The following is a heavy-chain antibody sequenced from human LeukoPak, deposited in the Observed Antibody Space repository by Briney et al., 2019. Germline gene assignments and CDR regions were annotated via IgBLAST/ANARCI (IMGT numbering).Heavy chain of an antibody. J-gene: IGHJ5*02. D-gene: IGHD1-1*01. CDR1: GGSFSGYY. V-gene: IGHV4-34*01. Sequence: SETLSFTCAVYGGSFSGYYWSWIRQPPGKGLEWIGEINHSGSTNYNPSLKSRVTISVDTSKNQFSLKLSSVTAADTAVYYCARGRITKYNWFDPWGQGTLVTVSS. CDR3: ARGRITKYNWFDP. CDR2: INHSGST.